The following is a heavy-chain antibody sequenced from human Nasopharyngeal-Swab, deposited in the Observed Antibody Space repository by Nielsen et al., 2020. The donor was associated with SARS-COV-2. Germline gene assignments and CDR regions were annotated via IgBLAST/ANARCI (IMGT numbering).Heavy chain of an antibody. Sequence: GESLKISCAASGFTFSSYEMNWVRQAPGKGLEWVSYISSSGSTIYYADSVKGRFAISRDNAKNSLYLQMNSLRAGDTAVYSCATATPINGAARPGRPYYWGQGTLVTVSS. CDR2: ISSSGSTI. J-gene: IGHJ4*02. CDR3: ATATPINGAARPGRPYY. CDR1: GFTFSSYE. D-gene: IGHD6-6*01. V-gene: IGHV3-48*03.